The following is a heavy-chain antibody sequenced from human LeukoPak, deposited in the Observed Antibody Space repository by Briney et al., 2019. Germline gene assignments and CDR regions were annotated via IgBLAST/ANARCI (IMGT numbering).Heavy chain of an antibody. CDR1: GATFSSYA. CDR3: ASPIPTSSGPYYYYYGMDV. Sequence: ASVKVSCKPSGATFSSYAISWVRPAPGQGLEWMGRIIPILGIANYAQKFQGRVTITADKSTSTAYMEPSSLRSEDTAVYYCASPIPTSSGPYYYYYGMDVWGQGTTVTVSS. CDR2: IIPILGIA. J-gene: IGHJ6*02. V-gene: IGHV1-69*04. D-gene: IGHD6-19*01.